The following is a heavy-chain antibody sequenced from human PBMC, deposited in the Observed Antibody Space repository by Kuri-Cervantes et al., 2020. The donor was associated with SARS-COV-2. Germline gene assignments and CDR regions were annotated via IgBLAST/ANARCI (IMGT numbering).Heavy chain of an antibody. D-gene: IGHD1-26*01. J-gene: IGHJ6*03. Sequence: GESLKISCAASGFTFSSYAMHWVRQAPGKGLEWVAVISYDGSNKYYADSVKGRFTISRDNSKNTLYLQMNSLRAEDTAVYYCARGGAFDNYYYYYMDVWGKGTTVTVSS. CDR2: ISYDGSNK. CDR1: GFTFSSYA. CDR3: ARGGAFDNYYYYYMDV. V-gene: IGHV3-30*04.